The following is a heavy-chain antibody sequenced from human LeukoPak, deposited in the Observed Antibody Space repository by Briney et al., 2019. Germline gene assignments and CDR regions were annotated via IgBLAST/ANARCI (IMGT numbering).Heavy chain of an antibody. CDR3: AQCPPVIPRNYYYYYYMDV. D-gene: IGHD3-16*02. V-gene: IGHV3-30*02. J-gene: IGHJ6*03. CDR1: GFTFSSYG. Sequence: GGSLRLSCAASGFTFSSYGMHWVRQAPGKGLEWVAFILYDGSNKYYADSVKGRFTISRDNSKNTLYLQMNSLRAEDTAVYYCAQCPPVIPRNYYYYYYMDVWGKGTTVTISS. CDR2: ILYDGSNK.